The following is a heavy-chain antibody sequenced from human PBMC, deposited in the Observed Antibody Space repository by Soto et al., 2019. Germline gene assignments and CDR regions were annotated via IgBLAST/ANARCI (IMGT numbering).Heavy chain of an antibody. D-gene: IGHD3-16*01. CDR1: GITFSSYA. V-gene: IGHV3-23*01. CDR3: ARSLRFTANRFLHY. CDR2: ISSSGDNT. Sequence: GGSLRLSCAASGITFSSYAMSWVRQAPGKGLEWVSDISSSGDNTYYADSVKGRFTISRDNSMNTLYLQMNSLRAEDTAVYYCARSLRFTANRFLHYWGQGTLVTVSS. J-gene: IGHJ4*02.